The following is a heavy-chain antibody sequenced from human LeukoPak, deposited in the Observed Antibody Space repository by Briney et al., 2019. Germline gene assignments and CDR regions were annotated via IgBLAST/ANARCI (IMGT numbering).Heavy chain of an antibody. CDR3: AATSVYYDFWSGYSGHYYYMDV. D-gene: IGHD3-3*01. J-gene: IGHJ6*03. Sequence: ASVKVSCKASGFTFTSSAMQWVRQARGQRLEWVGWIVVGSGNTNYAQKFQERVTITRDMSTSTAYMELSSLRSEDPAVYYCAATSVYYDFWSGYSGHYYYMDVWGKGTTVTVSS. V-gene: IGHV1-58*02. CDR2: IVVGSGNT. CDR1: GFTFTSSA.